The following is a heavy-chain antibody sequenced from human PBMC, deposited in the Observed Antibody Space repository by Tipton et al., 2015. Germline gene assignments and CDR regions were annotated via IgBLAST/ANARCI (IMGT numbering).Heavy chain of an antibody. CDR2: IYYSGST. CDR1: GGSVSSYY. CDR3: TRHRWIHWFDP. D-gene: IGHD5-18*01. V-gene: IGHV4-59*08. J-gene: IGHJ5*02. Sequence: TLSLTCTVSGGSVSSYYWSWIRQPPGKGLEWIGYIYYSGSTKYSPSLKSRVTMSVDTSKNQFSLKLRFVTAADTAVYYCTRHRWIHWFDPWGQGTLVTVSS.